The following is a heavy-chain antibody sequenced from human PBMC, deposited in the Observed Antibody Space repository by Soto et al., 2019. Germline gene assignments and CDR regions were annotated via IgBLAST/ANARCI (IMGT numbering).Heavy chain of an antibody. CDR2: ITSSGSTT. CDR3: ARERYSYGPYYFDY. V-gene: IGHV3-11*01. Sequence: PXESLLLSCAASGFTFSDYYMSWIRQAPGKGLEWVSSITSSGSTTYYTDSVKGRFTISRDNAKNSLYLQMNSLRAEDTAVYYCARERYSYGPYYFDYWGQGTLVTVSS. J-gene: IGHJ4*02. D-gene: IGHD5-18*01. CDR1: GFTFSDYY.